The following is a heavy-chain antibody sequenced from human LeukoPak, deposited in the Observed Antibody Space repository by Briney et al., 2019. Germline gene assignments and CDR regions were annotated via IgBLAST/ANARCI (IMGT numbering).Heavy chain of an antibody. CDR1: GGSISSYY. Sequence: PSETLSLTCTVSGGSISSYYWSCIRQPPGKGLEWIGYIYYSGSTNYNPSLKSRVTISVDTSKNQFSLKLSSVTAADTAVYYCATARRYFDLWGRGTLVTVCS. CDR3: ATARRYFDL. J-gene: IGHJ2*01. CDR2: IYYSGST. V-gene: IGHV4-59*01.